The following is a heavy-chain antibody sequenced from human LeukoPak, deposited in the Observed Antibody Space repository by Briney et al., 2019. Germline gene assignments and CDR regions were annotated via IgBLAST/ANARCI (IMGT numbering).Heavy chain of an antibody. CDR1: GYTFTSYG. D-gene: IGHD4-17*01. V-gene: IGHV1-18*01. J-gene: IGHJ4*02. Sequence: ASVKVSCKASGYTFTSYGISWVRQAPGQGLEWMGWISAYNGNTNYAQKLQGRVTVTTDTSTSTAYMELRSLRSDDTAVYYCARDDYGDYGRGYFDYWGQGTLVTVSS. CDR3: ARDDYGDYGRGYFDY. CDR2: ISAYNGNT.